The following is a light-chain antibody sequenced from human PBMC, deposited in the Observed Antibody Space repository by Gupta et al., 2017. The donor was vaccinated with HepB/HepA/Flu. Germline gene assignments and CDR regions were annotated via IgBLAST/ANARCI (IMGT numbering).Light chain of an antibody. CDR1: DSDVGGHDY. V-gene: IGLV2-14*03. Sequence: QSALTQPATVSGSPGQSITISCTGTDSDVGGHDYVAWYQHHPARSPILVIYNVNRRPSGVSSRFSGSKSGVTASLTISGLQLEDEAAYYCGSYRSGTTLVFGGGTQLTVL. CDR3: GSYRSGTTLV. CDR2: NVN. J-gene: IGLJ2*01.